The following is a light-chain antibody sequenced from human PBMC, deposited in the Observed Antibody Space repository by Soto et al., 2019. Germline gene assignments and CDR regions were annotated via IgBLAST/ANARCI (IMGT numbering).Light chain of an antibody. J-gene: IGKJ3*01. Sequence: DIQMTQSPSTLSASVGDRVTITCRASQGINSWLAWYQQKPGKAPKLLIYKASSLQGGVPSRFSGSGSGTEFTLTISSLQPDDFATYYCQQYDNYLFTFGPGTTVDIK. CDR1: QGINSW. CDR3: QQYDNYLFT. CDR2: KAS. V-gene: IGKV1-5*03.